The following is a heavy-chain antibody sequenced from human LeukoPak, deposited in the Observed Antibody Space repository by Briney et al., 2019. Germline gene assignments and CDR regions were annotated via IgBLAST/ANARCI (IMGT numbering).Heavy chain of an antibody. CDR3: ARALPHVRSGYYYYYMDV. V-gene: IGHV1-46*01. CDR1: GYIFTSYY. CDR2: INPSGGST. Sequence: GASVKVSCKASGYIFTSYYIHWVRQAPGQGLEWMGIINPSGGSTGYAQKFQGRVTMTRDTSTSTVYMELNSLRSDDTAVYHCARALPHVRSGYYYYYMDVRGKGTTVTISS. J-gene: IGHJ6*03. D-gene: IGHD6-25*01.